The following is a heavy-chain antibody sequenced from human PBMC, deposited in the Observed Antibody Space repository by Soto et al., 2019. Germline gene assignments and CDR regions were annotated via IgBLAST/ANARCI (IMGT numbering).Heavy chain of an antibody. CDR1: GGTFSSYT. J-gene: IGHJ4*02. CDR2: IIPILGIA. Sequence: QVQLVQSGAEVKKPGSSVKVSCKASGGTFSSYTISWVRQAPGQGLEWMGRIIPILGIANYAQKFQGRVTITAEKSTSTAYMELSSLRSEDTAVYYWATPTSGYDFYFDYWGQGTLVTVAS. CDR3: ATPTSGYDFYFDY. D-gene: IGHD5-12*01. V-gene: IGHV1-69*02.